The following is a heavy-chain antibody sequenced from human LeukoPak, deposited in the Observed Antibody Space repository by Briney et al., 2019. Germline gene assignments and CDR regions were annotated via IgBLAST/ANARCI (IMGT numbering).Heavy chain of an antibody. V-gene: IGHV1-18*01. CDR3: VADIVVVPAAMGGDAFDI. D-gene: IGHD2-2*01. CDR1: GYTFTSYG. J-gene: IGHJ3*02. Sequence: GASVKVSCKASGYTFTSYGISWVRQAPGQGLEWMGWISAYNGNTNYAQKLQGRVTMTTDTSTSTAYMELRSLRSDDTAVYYCVADIVVVPAAMGGDAFDIWGQGTMVTVSS. CDR2: ISAYNGNT.